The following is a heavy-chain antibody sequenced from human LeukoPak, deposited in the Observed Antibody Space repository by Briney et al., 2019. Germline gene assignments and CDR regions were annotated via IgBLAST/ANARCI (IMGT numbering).Heavy chain of an antibody. V-gene: IGHV1-69*05. CDR3: AREQSSGYYRVGAFDI. CDR1: GGTFSSYA. J-gene: IGHJ3*02. D-gene: IGHD3-22*01. CDR2: IIPIFVTA. Sequence: GASVKVSCKASGGTFSSYAISWGRQAPGQGLEWMGGIIPIFVTANYAQKFQGRVTITTDESTSTAYMELRSLRSEDTAVYYCAREQSSGYYRVGAFDIWGQGTMVTVSS.